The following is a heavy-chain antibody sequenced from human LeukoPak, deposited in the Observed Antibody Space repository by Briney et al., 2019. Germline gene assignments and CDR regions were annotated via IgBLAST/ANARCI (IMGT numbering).Heavy chain of an antibody. CDR1: GFTFSRYS. CDR2: ISSSGGTI. J-gene: IGHJ4*02. CDR3: ARLWGYCSGGSCYSTPY. D-gene: IGHD2-15*01. Sequence: GGSLRLSCAASGFTFSRYSMNWVRQAPGKGLEWVSYISSSGGTIYYADSVKGRFTISRDNAKNSLYLQMNSLRDEGTAVYYCARLWGYCSGGSCYSTPYWGQGTLVTVSS. V-gene: IGHV3-48*02.